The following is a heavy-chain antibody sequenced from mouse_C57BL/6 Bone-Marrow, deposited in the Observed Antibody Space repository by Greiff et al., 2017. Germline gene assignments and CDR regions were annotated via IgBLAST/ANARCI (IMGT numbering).Heavy chain of an antibody. J-gene: IGHJ1*03. CDR3: AREGRITPVVARYFDV. CDR2: IYPRSGNT. V-gene: IGHV1-81*01. Sequence: QVQLQQSGAELARPGASVKLSCKASGYTFTSYGISWVKQRTGQGLEWIGEIYPRSGNTYYNEKFKGKATLTADKSSSTAYMELRSLTSEDSAVYFCAREGRITPVVARYFDVWGTGTSVTVSS. D-gene: IGHD1-1*01. CDR1: GYTFTSYG.